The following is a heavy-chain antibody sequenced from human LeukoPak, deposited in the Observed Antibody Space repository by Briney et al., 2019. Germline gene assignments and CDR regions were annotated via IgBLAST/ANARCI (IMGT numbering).Heavy chain of an antibody. CDR1: GYTFTSYD. CDR2: MNPNSGNT. J-gene: IGHJ6*03. D-gene: IGHD2-2*01. CDR3: ARKFIVVVPATVNYYYYYMDV. V-gene: IGHV1-8*01. Sequence: GASVKVSCKASGYTFTSYDINWVRQATGQGLEWMGWMNPNSGNTGYAQKFQGRVTMTRNTSISTAYMELSSLRSEDTAVYYCARKFIVVVPATVNYYYYYMDVWDKGTTVTVSS.